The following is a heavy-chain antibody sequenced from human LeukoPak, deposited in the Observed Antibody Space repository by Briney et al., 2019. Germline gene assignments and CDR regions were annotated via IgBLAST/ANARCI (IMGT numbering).Heavy chain of an antibody. CDR3: ARDRHYYDSSGYYVLFDY. CDR1: GFTFSSYW. V-gene: IGHV3-7*01. J-gene: IGHJ4*02. Sequence: GGSLRLSCAASGFTFSSYWMSWVRQAPGKGREWVANIKQDGSEKYHVDSVKGRFNISSGNDKNSLYPQMNSLRADDTAVYYCARDRHYYDSSGYYVLFDYWGQGTLVTVSS. CDR2: IKQDGSEK. D-gene: IGHD3-22*01.